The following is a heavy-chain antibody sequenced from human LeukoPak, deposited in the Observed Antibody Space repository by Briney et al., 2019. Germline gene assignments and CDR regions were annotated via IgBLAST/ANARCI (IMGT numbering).Heavy chain of an antibody. Sequence: PGGSLRLSCAASGFTFSSYGMHWVRQAPGKGLEWVAFIRYDGSNKYYADSVKGRFTISRDNSKNTLYLQMNSLRAEDTAVYYCAKEFKDRNSSGWYGLGVFDYWGQGTLVTVSS. D-gene: IGHD6-19*01. J-gene: IGHJ4*02. CDR3: AKEFKDRNSSGWYGLGVFDY. CDR1: GFTFSSYG. CDR2: IRYDGSNK. V-gene: IGHV3-30*02.